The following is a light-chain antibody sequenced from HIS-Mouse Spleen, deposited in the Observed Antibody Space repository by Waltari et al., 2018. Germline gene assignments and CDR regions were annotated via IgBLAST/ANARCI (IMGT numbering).Light chain of an antibody. J-gene: IGLJ2*01. CDR2: DVS. Sequence: QSALTQPRSVSGSPGQSVTISCTGTSSDVGGYNYVSWYQQHPGKAPILMIYDVSKRAAGVPDRFCGSKSGSTASLAISGLQAEDEADYYCCSYAGRYTFAVVLGGGTKLTVL. CDR1: SSDVGGYNY. V-gene: IGLV2-11*01. CDR3: CSYAGRYTFAVV.